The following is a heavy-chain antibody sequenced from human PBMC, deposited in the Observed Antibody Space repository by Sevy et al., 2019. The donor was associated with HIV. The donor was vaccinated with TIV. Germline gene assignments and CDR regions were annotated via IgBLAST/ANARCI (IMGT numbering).Heavy chain of an antibody. D-gene: IGHD6-13*01. CDR1: GFTFSSYW. CDR2: INQGGNQK. J-gene: IGHJ4*02. Sequence: GESLKISCAASGFTFSSYWINWVRQAPGEGLEWVANINQGGNQKHYMDSVKGRFTISRDNAENAVYLQMNSLRVKDTAVYYCARGPSGAAAGRFDSWGQGTLVTVSS. V-gene: IGHV3-7*01. CDR3: ARGPSGAAAGRFDS.